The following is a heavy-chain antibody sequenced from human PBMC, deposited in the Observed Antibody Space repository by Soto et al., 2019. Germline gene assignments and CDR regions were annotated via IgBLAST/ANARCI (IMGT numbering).Heavy chain of an antibody. Sequence: VQLVQSGAEVKKPGASVKISCKTSGYTFAMHYIHWVRQVPGQGLEWMGMINPSDGSTSYVRKFQGRVTMTRDTSATTAFLNMSRLTSHDTAVFYCAREDGGGGRRHDFWGQGTLVTVSS. D-gene: IGHD2-15*01. V-gene: IGHV1-46*01. CDR2: INPSDGST. CDR1: GYTFAMHY. J-gene: IGHJ4*02. CDR3: AREDGGGGRRHDF.